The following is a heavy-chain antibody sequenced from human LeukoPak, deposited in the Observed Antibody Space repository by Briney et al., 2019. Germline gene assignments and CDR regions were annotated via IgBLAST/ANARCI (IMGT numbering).Heavy chain of an antibody. Sequence: PGGSLRLSCAASGFTVSSNYMSWVRQAPGKGLEWVSLIYNGGSTYYADSVKGRFTISRDNSKNTLYLQMNSLRAEDTAVYYCASAHTYGKVDYWGQGTLVTVSS. J-gene: IGHJ4*02. CDR3: ASAHTYGKVDY. CDR1: GFTVSSNY. CDR2: IYNGGST. V-gene: IGHV3-66*01. D-gene: IGHD5-18*01.